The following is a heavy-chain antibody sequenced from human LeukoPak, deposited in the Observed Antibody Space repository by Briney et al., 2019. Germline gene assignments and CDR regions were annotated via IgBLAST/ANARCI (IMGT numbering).Heavy chain of an antibody. Sequence: ASVKVSCKASGYTFTSCAMNWVRQAPGQGLEWMGWINTNTGNPTYAQGFTGRFVFSLDTSVSTAYLQISSLKAEDTAVYYCARVGDYYDSSGLFDYWGQGTLVTVSS. CDR1: GYTFTSCA. V-gene: IGHV7-4-1*02. CDR3: ARVGDYYDSSGLFDY. D-gene: IGHD3-22*01. CDR2: INTNTGNP. J-gene: IGHJ4*02.